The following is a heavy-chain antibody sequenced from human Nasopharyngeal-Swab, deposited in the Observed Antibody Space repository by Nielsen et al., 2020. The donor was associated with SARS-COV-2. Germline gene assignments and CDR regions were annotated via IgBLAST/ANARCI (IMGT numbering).Heavy chain of an antibody. CDR1: GYSFTSYW. CDR3: ARQRQYCSGGSCYSKWFDP. J-gene: IGHJ5*02. Sequence: GESLKISYPGSGYSFTSYWIGWVSQMPGKGLEWMGIIYPGDSDTRYSPSFEGQVTISADKSISTAYLQWSSLKASDTAMYYCARQRQYCSGGSCYSKWFDPWGQGTLVTVSS. V-gene: IGHV5-51*01. CDR2: IYPGDSDT. D-gene: IGHD2-15*01.